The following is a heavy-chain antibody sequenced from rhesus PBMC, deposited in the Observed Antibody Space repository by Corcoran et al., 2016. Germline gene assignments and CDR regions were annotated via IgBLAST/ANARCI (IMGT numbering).Heavy chain of an antibody. J-gene: IGHJ4*01. D-gene: IGHD4-29*01. CDR2: INGNRGST. CDR3: ARDYGSSYRFDY. Sequence: QVQLQESGPGLVKPSETLSLTCAVSGGSFSSYWWSWIRQPPGKGLEWIGEINGNRGSTNNKPDLKSRVTISKDASKNQYSLKLTSVTAADTAVYYCARDYGSSYRFDYWGQGVLVTVSS. CDR1: GGSFSSYW. V-gene: IGHV4-80*01.